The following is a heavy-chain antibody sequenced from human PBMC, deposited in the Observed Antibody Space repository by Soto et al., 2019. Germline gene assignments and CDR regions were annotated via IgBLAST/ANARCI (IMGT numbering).Heavy chain of an antibody. CDR3: ARGEILGYCSGGSCSDAFDI. J-gene: IGHJ3*02. CDR1: GYTFPRYD. D-gene: IGHD2-15*01. Sequence: GAPVEVSCQASGYTFPRYDINWVRQGTGQGPGSMGWMNPNSGNTGYAQKFQGRVTMTRNTSISTAYMELSSLRSEDTAVYYCARGEILGYCSGGSCSDAFDIWGQGTMVTVSS. CDR2: MNPNSGNT. V-gene: IGHV1-8*01.